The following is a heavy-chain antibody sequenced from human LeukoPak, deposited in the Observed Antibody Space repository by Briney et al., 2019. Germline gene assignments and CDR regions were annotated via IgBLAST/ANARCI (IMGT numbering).Heavy chain of an antibody. CDR1: GDSVSSNSAA. J-gene: IGHJ4*02. CDR2: TYYRSKWYN. Sequence: SQTLSLTCAISGDSVSSNSAAWNGIRQSPSRGLEWLGRTYYRSKWYNDYAVSVKSRITINPDTSKNQFSLQLNSVTPEDTAVYYCARLGYCSGGSCSNFDYWGQGTLVTVSS. V-gene: IGHV6-1*01. D-gene: IGHD2-15*01. CDR3: ARLGYCSGGSCSNFDY.